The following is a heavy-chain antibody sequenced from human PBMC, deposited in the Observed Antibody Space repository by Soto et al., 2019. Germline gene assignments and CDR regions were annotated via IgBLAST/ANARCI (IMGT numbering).Heavy chain of an antibody. J-gene: IGHJ6*02. CDR1: GFTFSSYA. CDR2: ISYDGSNK. CDR3: AREPPYGQWLVHYYHYGMDV. Sequence: GGSLRLSCAASGFTFSSYAMHWVRQAPGKGLEWVAVISYDGSNKYYADSVRGRFTISRDNSKNTLCLQMNSLRAEDTAVYYCAREPPYGQWLVHYYHYGMDVWGQGITVTVSS. D-gene: IGHD6-19*01. V-gene: IGHV3-30-3*01.